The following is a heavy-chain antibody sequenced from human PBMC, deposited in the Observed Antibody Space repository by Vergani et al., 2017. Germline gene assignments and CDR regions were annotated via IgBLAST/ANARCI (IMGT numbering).Heavy chain of an antibody. V-gene: IGHV4-59*13. D-gene: IGHD3-9*01. CDR2: IYSTGST. CDR3: ARVIYRDEATTGYRLEEMDI. J-gene: IGHJ6*02. CDR1: GGSFNTYY. Sequence: QVQLEESGPGLVKPSETLSLTCTVSGGSFNTYYWSWIRQSPGKGLERIGYIYSTGSTNYNPSLNSRVTMSVDTSKNQLSLELRSVTAADTAVYFCARVIYRDEATTGYRLEEMDIWGQGTTVTISS.